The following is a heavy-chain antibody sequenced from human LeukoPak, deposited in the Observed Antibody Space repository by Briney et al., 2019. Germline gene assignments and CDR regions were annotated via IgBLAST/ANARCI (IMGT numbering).Heavy chain of an antibody. Sequence: ASVKVSCKASGYTFTGYYLHWVRQAPAQGLEWMGWINPSSGDTNYAQKSQGRVTMTRDTSISTAYMELSRLRSDDTAVYYCARVVVAALSWSDPWGQGTLVTVSS. CDR3: ARVVVAALSWSDP. CDR1: GYTFTGYY. J-gene: IGHJ5*02. D-gene: IGHD5-12*01. V-gene: IGHV1-2*02. CDR2: INPSSGDT.